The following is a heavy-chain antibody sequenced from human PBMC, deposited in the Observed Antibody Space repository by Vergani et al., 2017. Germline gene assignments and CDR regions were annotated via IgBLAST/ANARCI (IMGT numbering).Heavy chain of an antibody. V-gene: IGHV3-11*01. Sequence: QAQLVEAGGGLVKPGGSLRLSCAASGFTFSDHYMSWIRQAPGKGLEWVSYISASGSTIHYADSVKGRFTISRDNAKNSLFLQMNSLRADDTAVYFCARSSSGYTSSWFKGGYYFYVDVWGKGTTVTVSS. CDR1: GFTFSDHY. CDR2: ISASGSTI. CDR3: ARSSSGYTSSWFKGGYYFYVDV. J-gene: IGHJ6*03. D-gene: IGHD6-13*01.